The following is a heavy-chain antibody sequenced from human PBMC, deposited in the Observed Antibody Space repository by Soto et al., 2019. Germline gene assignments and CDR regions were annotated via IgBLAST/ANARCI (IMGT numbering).Heavy chain of an antibody. CDR2: IYYSGST. Sequence: SETLSLTCTVSGGSISSYYWSWIRQPPGKRLEWIGYIYYSGSTNYNPSIKSRVTISVDTSKNQFSLKLSSVTAADTAVYYCARRYYDILTGFYYMDVWGKGTTVTVSS. CDR3: ARRYYDILTGFYYMDV. CDR1: GGSISSYY. J-gene: IGHJ6*03. V-gene: IGHV4-59*08. D-gene: IGHD3-9*01.